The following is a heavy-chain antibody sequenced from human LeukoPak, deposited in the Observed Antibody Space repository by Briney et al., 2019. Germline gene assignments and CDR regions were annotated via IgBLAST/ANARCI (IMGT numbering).Heavy chain of an antibody. CDR2: ISGSGGST. Sequence: PGGSLRLSCAASGFTFSSYAMSWVRQAPGKGLEWVSAISGSGGSTYYADSVKGRFTISRDSSKNTLYLQMNSLRAEDTAVYYCAKLGEGTYYYDSSGYYDHTYYFDYWGQGTLVTVSS. D-gene: IGHD3-22*01. CDR1: GFTFSSYA. CDR3: AKLGEGTYYYDSSGYYDHTYYFDY. V-gene: IGHV3-23*01. J-gene: IGHJ4*02.